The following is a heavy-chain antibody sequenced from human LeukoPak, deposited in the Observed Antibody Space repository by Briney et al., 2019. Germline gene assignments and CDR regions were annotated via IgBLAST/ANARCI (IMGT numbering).Heavy chain of an antibody. V-gene: IGHV4-34*01. Sequence: PSETLSLTCAVYGGSFSGYHWSWIRQPPGKGLEWIGEINHSGSTNYNPSLKSRVTISVDTSKNQFSLKLSSVTAADTAVYYCARGLRAVRDFWSGYLYSWFDPWGQGTLVTVSS. CDR3: ARGLRAVRDFWSGYLYSWFDP. CDR1: GGSFSGYH. J-gene: IGHJ5*02. D-gene: IGHD3-3*01. CDR2: INHSGST.